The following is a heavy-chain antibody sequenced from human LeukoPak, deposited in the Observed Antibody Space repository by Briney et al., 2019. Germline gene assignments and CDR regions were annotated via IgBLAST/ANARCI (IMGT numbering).Heavy chain of an antibody. CDR2: MSHDGNYK. J-gene: IGHJ6*02. CDR1: GFIFSGYG. CDR3: ARDLEVPAAILYYYYYYGMDV. D-gene: IGHD2-2*02. V-gene: IGHV3-30*03. Sequence: GTSLRLSCAASGFIFSGYGMHWVRQAPGKGLEWVALMSHDGNYKHYADSVKGRFTISRDNAKNSLYLQMNSLRDEDTAVYYCARDLEVPAAILYYYYYYGMDVWGQGTTVTVSS.